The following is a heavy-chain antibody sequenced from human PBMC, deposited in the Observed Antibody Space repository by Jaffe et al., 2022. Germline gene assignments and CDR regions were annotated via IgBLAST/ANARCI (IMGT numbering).Heavy chain of an antibody. CDR2: IYTSGST. D-gene: IGHD6-13*01. V-gene: IGHV4-61*02. J-gene: IGHJ6*03. CDR3: ARAGTVEGSSWYYPPRYYYMDV. Sequence: QVQLQESGPGLVKPSQTLSLTCTVSGGSISSGSYYWSWIRQPAGKGLEWIGRIYTSGSTNYNPSLKSRVTISVDTSKNQFSLKLSSVTAADTAVYYCARAGTVEGSSWYYPPRYYYMDVWGKGTTVTVSS. CDR1: GGSISSGSYY.